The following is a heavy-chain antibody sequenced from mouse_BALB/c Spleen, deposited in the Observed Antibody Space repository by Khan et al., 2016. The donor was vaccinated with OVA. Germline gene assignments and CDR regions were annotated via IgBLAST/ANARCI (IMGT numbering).Heavy chain of an antibody. CDR3: ARIKKIVATYVDY. CDR2: TNPTNGRT. V-gene: IGHV1S81*02. J-gene: IGHJ2*01. D-gene: IGHD1-1*01. Sequence: QVQLQQPGAELEKAGASVKMSCKASGYTFTSYWMHWVKQRLGQGLEWFAETNPTNGRTYYNEKFKSKATLTVDKSSSTAYMLLSGPTFEDSAVYYCARIKKIVATYVDYWGQGTTLTVSS. CDR1: GYTFTSYW.